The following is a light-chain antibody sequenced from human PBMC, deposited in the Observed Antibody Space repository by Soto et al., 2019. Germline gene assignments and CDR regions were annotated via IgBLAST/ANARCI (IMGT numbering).Light chain of an antibody. Sequence: EVVMTQSPATLSVSPGERATLSCRASQSVTSNYLSWYHQKPGQAPRLLIYGVSSRATGVPDRFSGSGSGTDFTLTISRLEPEDFAVYYCQQYTDWPLTFGQGTKVDIK. J-gene: IGKJ1*01. CDR2: GVS. CDR3: QQYTDWPLT. V-gene: IGKV3-20*01. CDR1: QSVTSNY.